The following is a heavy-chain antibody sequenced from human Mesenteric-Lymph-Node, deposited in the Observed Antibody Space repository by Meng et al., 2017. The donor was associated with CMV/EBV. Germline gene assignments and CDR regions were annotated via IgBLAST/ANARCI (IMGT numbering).Heavy chain of an antibody. Sequence: GESLKISCAASGFTFSSYEMNWVRQAPGKGLEWVSYISSSGSTIYYADSVKGRFNISRDNAKNSLYLQMNSLRAEDTAVYYCARDFPRGYYYYGMDVWGQGTTVTVSS. CDR3: ARDFPRGYYYYGMDV. J-gene: IGHJ6*02. CDR2: ISSSGSTI. V-gene: IGHV3-48*03. D-gene: IGHD1-26*01. CDR1: GFTFSSYE.